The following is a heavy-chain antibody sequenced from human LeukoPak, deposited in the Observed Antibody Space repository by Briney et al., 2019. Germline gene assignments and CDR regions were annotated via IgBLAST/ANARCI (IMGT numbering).Heavy chain of an antibody. V-gene: IGHV6-1*01. D-gene: IGHD1-26*01. Sequence: SQTLSLTCAISGDSVSSNSAAWNWIRQSPSRGLEWLGRTYYRSKWYNDYAISVKSRITINPDTSKNQFSLKLSSVTAADTAVYYCARVSGSYWWYNWFDPWGQGTLVTVSS. CDR2: TYYRSKWYN. J-gene: IGHJ5*02. CDR3: ARVSGSYWWYNWFDP. CDR1: GDSVSSNSAA.